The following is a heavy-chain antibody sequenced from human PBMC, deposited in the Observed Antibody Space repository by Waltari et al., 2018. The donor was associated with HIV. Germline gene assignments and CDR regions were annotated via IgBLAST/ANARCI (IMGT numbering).Heavy chain of an antibody. D-gene: IGHD3-22*01. V-gene: IGHV3-13*01. Sequence: EVQLVESGGGLVQPGGSLRLSCAASGFTFSSYDMPWVRQATGKGLEWVSAIGTAGDTYYPGSVKGRFTISRENAKNSLYLQMNSLRAGDTAVYYCARAAKYYYDSSGYYYFDYWGQGTLVTVSS. J-gene: IGHJ4*02. CDR3: ARAAKYYYDSSGYYYFDY. CDR2: IGTAGDT. CDR1: GFTFSSYD.